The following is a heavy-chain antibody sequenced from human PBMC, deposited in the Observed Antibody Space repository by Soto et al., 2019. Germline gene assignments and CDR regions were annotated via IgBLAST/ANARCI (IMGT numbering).Heavy chain of an antibody. D-gene: IGHD5-18*01. V-gene: IGHV1-69*06. CDR1: GGTFSNYA. J-gene: IGHJ4*02. Sequence: QVQLVQSGAEVKKPGSSVKVSCKASGGTFSNYALTWVRQAPEQGLEWMGGIIPLSGTPNYAQKFQGRVTITADKSTTTVYMELSSLRSEDTAVYYCTRGIQLWSRGQGTLVTVSS. CDR2: IIPLSGTP. CDR3: TRGIQLWS.